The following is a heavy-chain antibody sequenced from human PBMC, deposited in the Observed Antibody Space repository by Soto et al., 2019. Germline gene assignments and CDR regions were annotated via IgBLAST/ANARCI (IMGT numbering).Heavy chain of an antibody. J-gene: IGHJ4*02. V-gene: IGHV4-34*01. CDR3: ARGRVTMVRGVLDY. CDR2: INHSGST. Sequence: QVQLQQWGAGLLKPSETLSLTCAVYGGSFSGYYWSWIRQPPGKGLEWIGEINHSGSTNYNPSLKSRVTISVDTSKNQFSLKLSSETAADTAVYYCARGRVTMVRGVLDYWGQGTLVTVSS. CDR1: GGSFSGYY. D-gene: IGHD3-10*01.